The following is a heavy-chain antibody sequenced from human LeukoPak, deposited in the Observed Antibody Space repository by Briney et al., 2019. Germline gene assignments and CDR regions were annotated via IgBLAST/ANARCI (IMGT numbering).Heavy chain of an antibody. CDR1: GFTFSSYA. CDR2: ISGSGGST. J-gene: IGHJ4*02. D-gene: IGHD3-22*01. CDR3: AKALQGPVVVITSFDY. V-gene: IGHV3-23*01. Sequence: PGGSLRLSCAASGFTFSSYAMSWVRQAPGKGLEWVSAISGSGGSTYYADSVKGRFTISRDNSKNTLYLQMNSLRAEDTAVYYCAKALQGPVVVITSFDYWGQGTLVTVSS.